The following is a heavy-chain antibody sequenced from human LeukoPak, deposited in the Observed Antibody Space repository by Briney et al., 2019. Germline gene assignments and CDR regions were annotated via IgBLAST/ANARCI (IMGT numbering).Heavy chain of an antibody. D-gene: IGHD5-12*01. V-gene: IGHV1-18*01. J-gene: IGHJ4*02. CDR1: GCTFTSYG. CDR2: ISAYNGNT. Sequence: ASVKVSCKASGCTFTSYGISWVRQAPGQGLEWMGWISAYNGNTNYAQKLQGRVTMTTDTSTSTAYMELRSLRSDDTAVYYCARDSFRLATTYDLDYWGQGTLVTVSS. CDR3: ARDSFRLATTYDLDY.